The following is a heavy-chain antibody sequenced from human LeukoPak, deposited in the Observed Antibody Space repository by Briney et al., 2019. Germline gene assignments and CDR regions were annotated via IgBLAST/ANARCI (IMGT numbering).Heavy chain of an antibody. D-gene: IGHD2-15*01. CDR2: ISGDGASI. V-gene: IGHV3-21*01. J-gene: IGHJ5*01. Sequence: TGGSLRLSCAASGFIFRSETMVWVRQAPGKGLEWVSSISGDGASISYADSMKGRVTVSRDNGENSVFLHMNSLRVEDTAVYFCARDPLAAFSADATGWFDSWGQGTPVTVSS. CDR3: ARDPLAAFSADATGWFDS. CDR1: GFIFRSET.